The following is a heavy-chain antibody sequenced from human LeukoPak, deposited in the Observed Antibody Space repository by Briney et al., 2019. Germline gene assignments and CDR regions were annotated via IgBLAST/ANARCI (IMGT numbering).Heavy chain of an antibody. D-gene: IGHD4/OR15-4a*01. CDR2: IHEDGGEK. V-gene: IGHV3-7*05. CDR3: ARTLRLNTPRAFDV. CDR1: GFTFSRYW. J-gene: IGHJ3*01. Sequence: GGSLRLSCVVSGFTFSRYWMGWVRQTPGKGLEWVANIHEDGGEKYYVDSVRGRFTISRDNTKNSLYLQMNFLRAEDTAVYFCARTLRLNTPRAFDVWGQGTMVTVSS.